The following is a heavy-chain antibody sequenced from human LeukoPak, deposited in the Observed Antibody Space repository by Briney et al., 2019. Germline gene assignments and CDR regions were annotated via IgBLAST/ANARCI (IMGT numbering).Heavy chain of an antibody. J-gene: IGHJ6*03. D-gene: IGHD3-16*01. V-gene: IGHV4-34*01. CDR1: GGSFSGYY. Sequence: SETLSLTCAVYGGSFSGYYWSWIRQPPGKGLEWIGEINHSGSANYNPSLKSRVTISVDTSKNQFSLKLSSVTAADTAVYYCARHILGDYYYYYYMDVWGKGTTVTISS. CDR3: ARHILGDYYYYYYMDV. CDR2: INHSGSA.